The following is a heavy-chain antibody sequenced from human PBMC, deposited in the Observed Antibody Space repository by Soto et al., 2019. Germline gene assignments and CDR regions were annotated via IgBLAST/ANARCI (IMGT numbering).Heavy chain of an antibody. V-gene: IGHV3-48*01. D-gene: IGHD4-17*01. CDR3: ARDGDHTVSEDYYYYMDV. CDR1: GFTFSSYS. CDR2: ISSSSSTI. Sequence: EVQLVESGGGLVQPGGSLRLSCAASGFTFSSYSMNWVRQAPGKGLEWVSYISSSSSTIYYADSVKGRFTISRDNAKNSLYLQMNSLRAEDTAVYYCARDGDHTVSEDYYYYMDVWGKGTTVTVSS. J-gene: IGHJ6*03.